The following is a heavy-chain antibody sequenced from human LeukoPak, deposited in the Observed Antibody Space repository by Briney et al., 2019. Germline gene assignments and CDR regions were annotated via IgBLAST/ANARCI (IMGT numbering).Heavy chain of an antibody. V-gene: IGHV4-59*01. CDR3: ARGGLIAALSYFDY. CDR1: GGSISSYY. D-gene: IGHD6-6*01. Sequence: SETLSLTCTVSGGSISSYYWSWIRKPPGKGLEWIGYIYYSGSTNYNPSLKSRVTISVDTSKNQFSLKLSSVTAADTAVYYCARGGLIAALSYFDYWGQGTLVTVSS. J-gene: IGHJ4*02. CDR2: IYYSGST.